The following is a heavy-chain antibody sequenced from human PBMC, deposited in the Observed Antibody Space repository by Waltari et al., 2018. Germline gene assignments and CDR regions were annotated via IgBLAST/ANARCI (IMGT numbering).Heavy chain of an antibody. J-gene: IGHJ4*02. Sequence: EVQLLESGGGLVQLGGSLSLSCAASGFTFGSDARRGVGQAPGKGLEWVSAISGSGGSTYYADSVKGRFTISRDNSKNTLYLQMNSLRAEDTAVYYCAKEGITGTYRSPYWGQGTLVTVSS. CDR1: GFTFGSDA. CDR2: ISGSGGST. D-gene: IGHD1-20*01. V-gene: IGHV3-23*01. CDR3: AKEGITGTYRSPY.